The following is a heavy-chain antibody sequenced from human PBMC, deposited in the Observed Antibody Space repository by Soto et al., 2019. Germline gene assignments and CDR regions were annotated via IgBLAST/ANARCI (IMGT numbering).Heavy chain of an antibody. J-gene: IGHJ5*02. CDR3: ARERSAAGAGWFDP. CDR1: GYTFTSYD. V-gene: IGHV1-8*01. D-gene: IGHD6-13*01. CDR2: MNPNSGNT. Sequence: QVQLVQSGAEVKKPGASVKVSCKASGYTFTSYDINWVRQATGQGLEWMGWMNPNSGNTDYAQKFQGRVTMTRNISISTAYMELSSLRSEDTAVYYCARERSAAGAGWFDPWGQGTLVTVSS.